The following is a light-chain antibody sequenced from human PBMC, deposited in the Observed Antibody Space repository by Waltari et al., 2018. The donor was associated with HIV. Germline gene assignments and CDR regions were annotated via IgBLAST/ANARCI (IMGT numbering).Light chain of an antibody. Sequence: QSVLTQPPSASGTPGQRVTISCSGTTTYVHWYQQLPGAAPKLLIYRNNQRPSGGPARFSGSKSGTSASLAISGLRSEDEAEYFCATWGDNLSGPVVFGGGTKLTVL. CDR2: RNN. V-gene: IGLV1-47*01. CDR1: TTY. J-gene: IGLJ3*02. CDR3: ATWGDNLSGPVV.